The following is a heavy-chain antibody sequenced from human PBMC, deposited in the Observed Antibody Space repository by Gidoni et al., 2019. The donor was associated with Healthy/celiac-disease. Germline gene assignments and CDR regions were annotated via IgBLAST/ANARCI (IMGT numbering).Heavy chain of an antibody. Sequence: QVQLVQSGAEVKKPGSSVKVSCKASGGTFSSYAISWVRQAPGQGLEWMGGIIPIFGTANYAQKFQGRVTITADESTSTAYMELSSLRSEDTAVYYCARGPMFGVVISYYYYMDVWGKGTTVTVSS. J-gene: IGHJ6*03. CDR2: IIPIFGTA. CDR3: ARGPMFGVVISYYYYMDV. V-gene: IGHV1-69*01. D-gene: IGHD3-3*01. CDR1: GGTFSSYA.